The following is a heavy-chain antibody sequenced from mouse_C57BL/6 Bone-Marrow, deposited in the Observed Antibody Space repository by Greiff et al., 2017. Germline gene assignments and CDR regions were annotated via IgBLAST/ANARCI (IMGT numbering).Heavy chain of an antibody. V-gene: IGHV5-6*01. J-gene: IGHJ4*01. CDR3: ARQPGDD. Sequence: EVQLVESGGDLVKPGGSLKLSCAASGFTFSSYGMSWVRQTPDKRLEWVATISSGGSYTYYPDSVKGRFTISRDNAKNTLYLQMSSLKSEDTAMYYCARQPGDDWGQGTSVTVSS. CDR2: ISSGGSYT. CDR1: GFTFSSYG.